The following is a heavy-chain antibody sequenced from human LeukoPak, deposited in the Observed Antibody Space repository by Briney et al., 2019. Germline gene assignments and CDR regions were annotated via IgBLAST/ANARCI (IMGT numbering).Heavy chain of an antibody. D-gene: IGHD3-22*01. CDR2: ISYDGSNK. CDR1: GFTFSSYS. CDR3: AKDKRNYYDSSGYYPVYYYYGMDV. J-gene: IGHJ6*02. Sequence: GGSLRLSCAASGFTFSSYSMNWVRQAPGKGLEWVAVISYDGSNKYYADSVKGRFTISRDNSKNTLYLQMNSLRAEDTAVYYCAKDKRNYYDSSGYYPVYYYYGMDVWGQGTTVTVSS. V-gene: IGHV3-30*18.